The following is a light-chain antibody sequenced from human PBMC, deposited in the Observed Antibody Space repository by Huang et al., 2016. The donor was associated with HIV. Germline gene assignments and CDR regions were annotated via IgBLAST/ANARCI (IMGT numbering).Light chain of an antibody. Sequence: DIQMTQSPSSLSESVGDRVTITCRASQNIGRSLNWYQQRPGRAPKLLIFSALSVQSGVPSRCSGSGSGTDFTLTISSLQPEDFATYYCQQSSSVPSTFGPGTKVDIK. CDR2: SAL. J-gene: IGKJ3*01. V-gene: IGKV1-39*01. CDR1: QNIGRS. CDR3: QQSSSVPST.